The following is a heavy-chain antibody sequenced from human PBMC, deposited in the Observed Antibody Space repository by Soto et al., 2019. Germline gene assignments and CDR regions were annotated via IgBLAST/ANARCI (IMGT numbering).Heavy chain of an antibody. V-gene: IGHV3-74*01. CDR3: AIVATGGDGGN. J-gene: IGHJ1*01. Sequence: EVQLVESGGGFFQPGGSLRLSCEASGFTFSAYWMNWVRQAPGKGLMWVSRITRDGRNTNYADSVKGRFTISRDNAKNTVDRQIISLRAENTAAYYVAIVATGGDGGNCGQGTLVT. D-gene: IGHD2-21*02. CDR2: ITRDGRNT. CDR1: GFTFSAYW.